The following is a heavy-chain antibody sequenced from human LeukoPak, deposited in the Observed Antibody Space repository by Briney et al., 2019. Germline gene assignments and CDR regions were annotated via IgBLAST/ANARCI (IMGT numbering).Heavy chain of an antibody. CDR3: ARDTHITMVRGYYFDY. J-gene: IGHJ4*02. CDR1: GFTFSSYA. D-gene: IGHD3-10*01. V-gene: IGHV3-23*01. CDR2: ISGSGGST. Sequence: GGSLRLSCAASGFTFSSYAMSWVRQAPGKGLEWVSAISGSGGSTYYADSVKGRFTISRDNSKNTLYLQMNSLRAEDTAVYYCARDTHITMVRGYYFDYWGQGTLVTVSS.